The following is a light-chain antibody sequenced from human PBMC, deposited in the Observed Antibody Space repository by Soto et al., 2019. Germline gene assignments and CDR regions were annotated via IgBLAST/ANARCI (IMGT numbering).Light chain of an antibody. CDR2: AAS. V-gene: IGKV1-39*01. Sequence: DIQMTQSPSSLSAFVGDRVTITCRASESISRHLNWYQQKPGKAPKLLIYAASSLQNGVPSRFSGGGSGTDFTLTISNLQPADFATYYCQQSYSTPSITSGQGTRLEIK. CDR3: QQSYSTPSIT. CDR1: ESISRH. J-gene: IGKJ5*01.